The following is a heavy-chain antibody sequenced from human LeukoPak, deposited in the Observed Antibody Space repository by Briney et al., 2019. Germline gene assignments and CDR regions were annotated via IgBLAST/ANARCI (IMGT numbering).Heavy chain of an antibody. CDR1: GGSFSGYY. CDR2: INHSGST. D-gene: IGHD6-19*01. Sequence: SETLSFTCAVYGGSFSGYYWSWIRQPPGKGLEWIGEINHSGSTNYNPSLKSRVTISVDTSKNQFSLKLSSVTAADTAVYYCARPAVAGTIDYWGQGTLVTVSS. V-gene: IGHV4-34*01. CDR3: ARPAVAGTIDY. J-gene: IGHJ4*02.